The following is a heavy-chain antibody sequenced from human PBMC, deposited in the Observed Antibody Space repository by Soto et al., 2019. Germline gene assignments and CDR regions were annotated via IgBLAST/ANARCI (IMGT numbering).Heavy chain of an antibody. Sequence: QVQLVESGGGVVQPGRSLRLSCAASGFTFSNNGMHWVRQAPGKGLEWVAVIWYDGINKYYADSVKGRFFISRDNSKNTVYLQMNSLRAEDTAVYYCARDRVQMVDGLDVWGQGTTVTVSS. J-gene: IGHJ6*02. V-gene: IGHV3-33*01. CDR1: GFTFSNNG. CDR3: ARDRVQMVDGLDV. CDR2: IWYDGINK. D-gene: IGHD2-15*01.